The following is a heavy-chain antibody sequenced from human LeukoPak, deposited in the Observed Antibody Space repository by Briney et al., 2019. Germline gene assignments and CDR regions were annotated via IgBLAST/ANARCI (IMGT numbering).Heavy chain of an antibody. Sequence: SETLSLTCAVYGGSFSGYYWSWIRQPPGKGLEWIGEINHSGSTNYNPSLKSRVTMSVDTSKNQFSLKLSSVTAADTAVYYCAREKNRGGSSWYNWFDPWGQGTLVTVSS. CDR2: INHSGST. CDR1: GGSFSGYY. V-gene: IGHV4-34*01. D-gene: IGHD6-13*01. CDR3: AREKNRGGSSWYNWFDP. J-gene: IGHJ5*02.